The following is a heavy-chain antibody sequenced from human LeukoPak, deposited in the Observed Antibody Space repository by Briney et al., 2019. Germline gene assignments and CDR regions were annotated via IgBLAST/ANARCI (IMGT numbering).Heavy chain of an antibody. Sequence: PGGSLRLSCAASGFTFSSYAMSWVRQAPGKGLEWVSAISGSGGSTYYVDSVKGRFTISRDNSKNTLYLQMNSLRAEHTAVYCCAKGAQSIFVGTRWYFDLWGRGTLVTVSS. CDR1: GFTFSSYA. V-gene: IGHV3-23*01. CDR3: AKGAQSIFVGTRWYFDL. J-gene: IGHJ2*01. CDR2: ISGSGGST. D-gene: IGHD3-3*02.